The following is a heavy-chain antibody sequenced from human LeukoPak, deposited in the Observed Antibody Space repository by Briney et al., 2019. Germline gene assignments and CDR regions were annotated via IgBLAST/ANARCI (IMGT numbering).Heavy chain of an antibody. D-gene: IGHD2-2*02. Sequence: ASVKVSCKASGYTFTGYYMHWVRQAPGQGLEWMGWINPNSGGTNYAQKFQGRVTITRDTSISTAYMELSRLRSDDTAVYYCARDAEVVVVPAAIGEDWFDPWGQGTLVTVSS. CDR1: GYTFTGYY. J-gene: IGHJ5*02. V-gene: IGHV1-2*02. CDR2: INPNSGGT. CDR3: ARDAEVVVVPAAIGEDWFDP.